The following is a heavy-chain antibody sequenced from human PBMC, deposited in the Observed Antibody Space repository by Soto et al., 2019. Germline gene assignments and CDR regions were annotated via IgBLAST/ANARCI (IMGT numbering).Heavy chain of an antibody. J-gene: IGHJ6*02. Sequence: GGSLRLSCAASGFTFSSYAMSWVRQAPGKGLEWVSAISGSGGSTYYADSVKSRFTISRDNSKNTLYLQMNSLRAEDTAVYYCAKDYLRGIAARRRVSMDVWGQGTTVTVSS. V-gene: IGHV3-23*01. CDR1: GFTFSSYA. D-gene: IGHD6-6*01. CDR2: ISGSGGST. CDR3: AKDYLRGIAARRRVSMDV.